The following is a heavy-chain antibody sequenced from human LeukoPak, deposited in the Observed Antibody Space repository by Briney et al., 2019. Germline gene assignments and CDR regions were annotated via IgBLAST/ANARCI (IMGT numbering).Heavy chain of an antibody. CDR3: TRRRGNQQPIDY. Sequence: GGSLRLSCAASGFTFSSYAMSWVRQAPGKGLEWVSAISGGGIGIYYADSLKGRFTISRDDSKNTLYLQMNNLRAEDTAVCYCTRRRGNQQPIDYWGQGTLVTVSS. J-gene: IGHJ4*02. CDR2: ISGGGIGI. V-gene: IGHV3-23*01. D-gene: IGHD2-2*01. CDR1: GFTFSSYA.